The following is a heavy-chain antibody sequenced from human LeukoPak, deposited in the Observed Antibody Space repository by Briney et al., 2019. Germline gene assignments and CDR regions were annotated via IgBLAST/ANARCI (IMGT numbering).Heavy chain of an antibody. Sequence: GGSLRLSCAASGFTFSSYGMHWVRQAPGKGLEWLSFIRYDGSNQYYADSVKGRFTISRDNSKNTLYLQMNSLRAEDTAVYYCARLVPSYGDYEDYWGQGTLVTVSS. CDR1: GFTFSSYG. CDR2: IRYDGSNQ. D-gene: IGHD4-17*01. CDR3: ARLVPSYGDYEDY. J-gene: IGHJ4*02. V-gene: IGHV3-30*02.